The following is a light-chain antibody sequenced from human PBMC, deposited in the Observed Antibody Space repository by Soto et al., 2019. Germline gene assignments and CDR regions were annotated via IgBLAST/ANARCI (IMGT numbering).Light chain of an antibody. CDR3: SSYTSGSTRYV. V-gene: IGLV2-14*01. Sequence: QSVLTQPASVSGSPGQSITISCTGTSSDVGGYNYVPWYQQHPGKAPKLMIYDVSNRPSGVSNRFSGSKSGNTASLTISGLQAEDEADYYCSSYTSGSTRYVFGTGTKVTVL. J-gene: IGLJ1*01. CDR2: DVS. CDR1: SSDVGGYNY.